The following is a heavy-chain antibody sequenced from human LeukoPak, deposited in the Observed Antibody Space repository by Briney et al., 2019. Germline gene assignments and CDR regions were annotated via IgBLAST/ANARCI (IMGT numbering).Heavy chain of an antibody. CDR3: AKQTAEGDYDFWSGYYGFDY. V-gene: IGHV3-23*01. CDR2: ISGNGGGI. J-gene: IGHJ4*02. Sequence: GGSLRLSCAASGFTFSTYAMTWVRQAPGKGLEWVSAISGNGGGIYSADSVKGRFTISRDNSKNTLYLQMNSLRAEDTALYYCAKQTAEGDYDFWSGYYGFDYWGQGTLVTVSS. CDR1: GFTFSTYA. D-gene: IGHD3-3*01.